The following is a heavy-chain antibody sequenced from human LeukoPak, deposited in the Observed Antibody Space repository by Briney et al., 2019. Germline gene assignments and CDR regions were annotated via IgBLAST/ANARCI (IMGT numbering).Heavy chain of an antibody. CDR3: ARLFVLGGIAVGNDAFDI. CDR2: IYYSGST. J-gene: IGHJ3*02. D-gene: IGHD6-19*01. V-gene: IGHV4-59*08. Sequence: PSETLSLTCTVSGGSISSYYWSWIRQPPGKGLEWIGYIYYSGSTNYNPSLKSRVTISVDTSKNQFSLKLSSVTAADTAVYYCARLFVLGGIAVGNDAFDIWGQGIMVTVSS. CDR1: GGSISSYY.